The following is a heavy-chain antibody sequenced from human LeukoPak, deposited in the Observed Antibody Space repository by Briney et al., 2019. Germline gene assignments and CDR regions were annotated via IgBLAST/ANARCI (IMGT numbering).Heavy chain of an antibody. V-gene: IGHV1-69*13. CDR3: ASLGGDTISC. J-gene: IGHJ4*02. D-gene: IGHD2-2*01. Sequence: SVQVSHKASGGTFSSYAISWVRPAPGQGLEWMGGIIPIFGTANYAQKFQGRVTITADESTSTAYMELSSLRSEDTAVYYCASLGGDTISCWGQGTLVTVSS. CDR1: GGTFSSYA. CDR2: IIPIFGTA.